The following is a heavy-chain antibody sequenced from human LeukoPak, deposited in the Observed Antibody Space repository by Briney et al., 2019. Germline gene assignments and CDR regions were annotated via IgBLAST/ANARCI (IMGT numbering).Heavy chain of an antibody. V-gene: IGHV2-5*05. CDR1: GFSLNSRGVA. CDR3: AQAEDIGVAGRGDAFDI. Sequence: ESGPTLVNPTQTLTLTCTFSGFSLNSRGVAVSWIRQPPGKALEWLALIYWDDTKRYGPSVESRLTITKDTSKNQVVLTMTNMDPVDTATYYCAQAEDIGVAGRGDAFDIWGQGTTVTVSS. J-gene: IGHJ3*02. CDR2: IYWDDTK. D-gene: IGHD6-19*01.